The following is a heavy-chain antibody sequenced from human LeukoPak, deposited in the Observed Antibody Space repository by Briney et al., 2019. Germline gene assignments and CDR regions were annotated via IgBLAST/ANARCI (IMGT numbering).Heavy chain of an antibody. V-gene: IGHV4-39*07. CDR1: GGSISSSSYY. CDR2: IYYSGST. J-gene: IGHJ5*02. D-gene: IGHD4-17*01. Sequence: SETLSLTCTVSGGSISSSSYYWGWIRQPPGKGLEWIGSIYYSGSTYYNPSLKSRVTISVDTSKNQFSLKLSSVTAADTAVYYCARKATTTVSTRDFWFDPWGQGTLVTVSS. CDR3: ARKATTTVSTRDFWFDP.